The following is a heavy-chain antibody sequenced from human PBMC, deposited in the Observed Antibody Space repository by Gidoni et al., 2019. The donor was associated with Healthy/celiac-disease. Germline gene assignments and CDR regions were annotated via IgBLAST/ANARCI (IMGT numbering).Heavy chain of an antibody. Sequence: EVQLVESGGGLVQPGRALRLSCAASGFTFDDYAMHCVRQAPGKGLEWVSGISWNSGSIGYADSVKGRFTISRDNAKISLYLQINSLRAEATALYYCAGVSFDYWGQGTLVTVSS. J-gene: IGHJ4*02. CDR2: ISWNSGSI. CDR3: AGVSFDY. CDR1: GFTFDDYA. V-gene: IGHV3-9*01.